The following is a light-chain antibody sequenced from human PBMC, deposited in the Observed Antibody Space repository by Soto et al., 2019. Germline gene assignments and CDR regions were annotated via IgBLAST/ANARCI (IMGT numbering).Light chain of an antibody. CDR3: QQYNNWPPYT. J-gene: IGKJ2*01. CDR2: AAS. CDR1: QSVYSN. V-gene: IGKV3-15*01. Sequence: IVMTQSPATLSVSPGEGATLSCRASQSVYSNLAWYQQKPGQAPRRLIYAASTRASGIPARFSGGGSGTEFTLTISSLQSEDFAVYYCQQYNNWPPYTFGQGTKLEIK.